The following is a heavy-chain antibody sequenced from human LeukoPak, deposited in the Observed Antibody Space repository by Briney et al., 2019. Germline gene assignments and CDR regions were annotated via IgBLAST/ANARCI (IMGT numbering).Heavy chain of an antibody. V-gene: IGHV4-31*03. J-gene: IGHJ6*03. CDR1: GGSISSGGYY. Sequence: PSQTLSLTCTVSGGSISSGGYYWSWIRQHPGKGLEWIGYIYYSGSTYYNPSLKSRVTISVDTSKNQFSLKLSSVTAADTAVYYCARGVTTRYYYYYMDVWGKGTTVTVSS. CDR2: IYYSGST. D-gene: IGHD3-22*01. CDR3: ARGVTTRYYYYYMDV.